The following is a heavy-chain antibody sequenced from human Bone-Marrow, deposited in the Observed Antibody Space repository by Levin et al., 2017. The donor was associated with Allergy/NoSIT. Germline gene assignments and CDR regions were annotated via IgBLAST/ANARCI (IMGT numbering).Heavy chain of an antibody. CDR3: ARGPYHGPWYFDF. D-gene: IGHD2-2*01. V-gene: IGHV4-34*01. CDR1: GGAFSGYY. Sequence: GSLRLSCAMSGGAFSGYYWNWIRQSPGKGLEWIGGINHSGSADYNPSLETRVSMSVDIIKKQFSLKLTSVTAADTGIYYCARGPYHGPWYFDFWGRGTLVDVSS. J-gene: IGHJ2*01. CDR2: INHSGSA.